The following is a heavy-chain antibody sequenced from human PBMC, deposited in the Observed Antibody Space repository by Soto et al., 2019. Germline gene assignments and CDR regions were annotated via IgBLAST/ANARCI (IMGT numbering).Heavy chain of an antibody. V-gene: IGHV3-21*01. Sequence: GSLRLSCAASGFTFSSYSMNWVRQAPGKGLEWVSSISSSSSYIYYADSVKGRFTISRDNAKNSLYLQMNSLRAEDTAVYYCAREGNSSGWYYYYGMDVWGQGTKVTFSS. CDR1: GFTFSSYS. J-gene: IGHJ6*02. CDR3: AREGNSSGWYYYYGMDV. CDR2: ISSSSSYI. D-gene: IGHD6-19*01.